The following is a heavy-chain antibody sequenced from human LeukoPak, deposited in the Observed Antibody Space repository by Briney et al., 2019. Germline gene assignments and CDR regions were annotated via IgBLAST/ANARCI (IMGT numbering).Heavy chain of an antibody. D-gene: IGHD1-26*01. J-gene: IGHJ4*02. V-gene: IGHV1-8*02. Sequence: ASVKVSCKASGYTFTGYYMHWVRQAPGQGLEWMGWMNPNSGNTGYAQKFQGRVTMTRNTSISTAYMELSSLRSEDTAVYYCARVRGFERRIDYWGQGTLVTVSS. CDR1: GYTFTGYY. CDR2: MNPNSGNT. CDR3: ARVRGFERRIDY.